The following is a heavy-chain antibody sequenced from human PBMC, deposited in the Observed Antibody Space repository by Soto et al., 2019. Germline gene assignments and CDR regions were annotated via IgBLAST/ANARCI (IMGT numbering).Heavy chain of an antibody. CDR3: AKDPAYCGGDCHFDY. CDR1: GFTFSSYG. Sequence: QVQLVESGGGVVQPGRSPRLSCAASGFTFSSYGMHWVRQAPGKGLEWVAVISYDGSNKYYADSVKGRFTISRDNSKNTLYLQMNSLRAEDTAVYYCAKDPAYCGGDCHFDYWGQGTLVTVSS. CDR2: ISYDGSNK. D-gene: IGHD2-21*02. J-gene: IGHJ4*02. V-gene: IGHV3-30*18.